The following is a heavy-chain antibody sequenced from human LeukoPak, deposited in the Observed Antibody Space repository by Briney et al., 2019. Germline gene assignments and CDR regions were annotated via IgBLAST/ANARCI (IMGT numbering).Heavy chain of an antibody. V-gene: IGHV3-48*03. J-gene: IGHJ4*02. CDR1: GFTFSSYE. Sequence: GGSLRLSCAASGFTFSSYEMNWVRRAPGKGLEWVSYISSSGSTIYYADSVKGRFTISRDNAKNSLYLQMNSLRAEDTAVYYCARDRLEPGIAVAGPCDYWGQGTLVTVSS. CDR2: ISSSGSTI. D-gene: IGHD6-19*01. CDR3: ARDRLEPGIAVAGPCDY.